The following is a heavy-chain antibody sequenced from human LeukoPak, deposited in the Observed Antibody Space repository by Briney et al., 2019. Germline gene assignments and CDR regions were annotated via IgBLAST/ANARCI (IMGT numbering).Heavy chain of an antibody. CDR2: ISWNSGSI. J-gene: IGHJ6*02. Sequence: GGSLRLSCAASGFTFDDYAMHWVRQAPGKGLEWVSGISWNSGSIGYADSVKGRFTISRDNAMNSLYLQMNSLRAEDTALYYCAKALRTAAGPYYYYGMDVWGQGTTVTVSS. CDR1: GFTFDDYA. V-gene: IGHV3-9*01. D-gene: IGHD6-19*01. CDR3: AKALRTAAGPYYYYGMDV.